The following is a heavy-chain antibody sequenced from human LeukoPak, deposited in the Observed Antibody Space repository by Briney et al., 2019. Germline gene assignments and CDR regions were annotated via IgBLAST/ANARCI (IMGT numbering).Heavy chain of an antibody. CDR1: GYTLTGYY. D-gene: IGHD2-15*01. CDR2: INPNSGGT. Sequence: ASVKVSCKASGYTLTGYYMHWVRQAPGQGLEWMGWINPNSGGTNYAQKFQGRVTMTRDTSISTAYMELSRLRSDDTAVYYCATLLGGGYCSGGSCRYYFDYWGQGTLVTVSS. V-gene: IGHV1-2*02. J-gene: IGHJ4*02. CDR3: ATLLGGGYCSGGSCRYYFDY.